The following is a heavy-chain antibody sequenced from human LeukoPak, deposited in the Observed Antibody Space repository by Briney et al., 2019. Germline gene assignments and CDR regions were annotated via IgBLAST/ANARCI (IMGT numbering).Heavy chain of an antibody. CDR1: GFMFSNYV. CDR2: VSASGFTT. V-gene: IGHV3-23*01. D-gene: IGHD3-16*01. CDR3: AKSAVAVGLGAFDV. Sequence: GGSLRLSCAAAGFMFSNYVMYWVRQAPGKWLEWASVVSASGFTTDYADSVKGRFTISRDNSKNTLYLQMNSLRLEDTAVYYCAKSAVAVGLGAFDVWGRGTVVTVSS. J-gene: IGHJ3*01.